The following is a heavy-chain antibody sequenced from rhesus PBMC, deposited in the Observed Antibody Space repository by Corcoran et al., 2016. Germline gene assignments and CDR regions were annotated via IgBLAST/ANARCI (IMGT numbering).Heavy chain of an antibody. D-gene: IGHD1-20*01. J-gene: IGHJ4*01. V-gene: IGHV4-122*02. CDR3: ARHGVAGTKGDY. CDR1: GYSISRGYA. Sequence: QLQLQESGPGLVKPSETLSLTCAVSGYSISRGYAWSRIRQPPGKGLEWIGYISYSGSTSDNPTLKRRVTITGDTSKTQFSLKLSSVTDADSAGYYGARHGVAGTKGDYWGQGVLVTVSS. CDR2: ISYSGST.